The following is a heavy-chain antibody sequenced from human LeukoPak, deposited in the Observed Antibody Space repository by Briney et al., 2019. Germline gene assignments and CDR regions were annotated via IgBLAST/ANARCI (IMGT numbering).Heavy chain of an antibody. D-gene: IGHD3-9*01. CDR3: ARGQYYDISYYFDY. CDR1: GYTFTGYY. J-gene: IGHJ4*02. Sequence: GASVKVSCKASGYTFTGYYMHWVRQAPGQGLEWMGWINPNSGGTNYAQKFQGWVTMTRDTSISTAYMELSRLRSDDTAVYYCARGQYYDISYYFDYWGQGTLVTVSS. CDR2: INPNSGGT. V-gene: IGHV1-2*04.